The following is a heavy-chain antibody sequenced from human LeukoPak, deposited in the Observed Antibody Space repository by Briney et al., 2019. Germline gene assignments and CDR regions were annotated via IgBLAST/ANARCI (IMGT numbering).Heavy chain of an antibody. Sequence: PGGSLRLSCAASGFTFSSYGMHWGRQAPGKGLEWVAVIWYDGSNKYYADSVKGRFTISRDNSKNTLYLQMNSLRAEDTAVYYCAREDSSGYYFFFDYWGQGTLVTVSS. CDR1: GFTFSSYG. D-gene: IGHD3-22*01. V-gene: IGHV3-33*01. CDR3: AREDSSGYYFFFDY. J-gene: IGHJ4*02. CDR2: IWYDGSNK.